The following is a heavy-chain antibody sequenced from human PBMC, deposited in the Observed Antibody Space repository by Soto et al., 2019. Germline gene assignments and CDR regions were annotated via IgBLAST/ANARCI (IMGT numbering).Heavy chain of an antibody. J-gene: IGHJ6*02. CDR1: AGSISSCY. Sequence: PETLSHTYTVSAGSISSCYWSWSRQPRGKALEWIGYIYYSGSTNYNPSLKSRVTISVDTSKNQFSLKLSSVTAADTAVYYCARDRGGRGVIRSSYYGMDVWGQGTLVT. V-gene: IGHV4-59*01. D-gene: IGHD3-10*01. CDR3: ARDRGGRGVIRSSYYGMDV. CDR2: IYYSGST.